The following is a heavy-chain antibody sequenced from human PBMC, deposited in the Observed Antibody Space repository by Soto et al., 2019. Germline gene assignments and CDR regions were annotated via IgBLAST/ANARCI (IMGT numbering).Heavy chain of an antibody. CDR2: ISGSGGST. CDR1: GFTFSSYA. D-gene: IGHD6-6*01. J-gene: IGHJ5*01. V-gene: IGHV3-23*01. CDR3: AFPPHGQLVMWSNSFDF. Sequence: GGSLRLSCAASGFTFSSYAMSWVRQAPGKGLEWVSAISGSGGSTYYADSVKGRFTISRDNSKNTLYLQMNSLRAEDTAVYYCAFPPHGQLVMWSNSFDFCGQGPLVTVSS.